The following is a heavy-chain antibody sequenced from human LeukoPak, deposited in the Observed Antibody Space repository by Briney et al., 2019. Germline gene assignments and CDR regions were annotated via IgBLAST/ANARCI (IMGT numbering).Heavy chain of an antibody. CDR1: GYTFTSYY. Sequence: ASVKVSCKASGYTFTSYYMHWVRQAPGQGLEWMGIINPSGGSTSYAQKFQGRVAMARDTSTSTVYMELSSLRSEDTAVYYCARINSSDDAFDIWGQGTMVTVSS. CDR2: INPSGGST. V-gene: IGHV1-46*01. CDR3: ARINSSDDAFDI. D-gene: IGHD3-22*01. J-gene: IGHJ3*02.